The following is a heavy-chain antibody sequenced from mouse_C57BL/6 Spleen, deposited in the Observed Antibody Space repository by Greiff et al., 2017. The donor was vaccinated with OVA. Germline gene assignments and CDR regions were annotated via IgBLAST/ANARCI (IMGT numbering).Heavy chain of an antibody. Sequence: QVQLKQPGAELVKPGASVKMSCKASGYTFTSYWITWVKQRPGQGLEWIGDIYPGSGSTNYNEKFKSKATLTVDTSSSTAYMQLSSLTSEDSAVYYCARESGYGYAWFAYWGQGTLVTVSA. J-gene: IGHJ3*01. CDR3: ARESGYGYAWFAY. CDR1: GYTFTSYW. D-gene: IGHD2-2*01. V-gene: IGHV1-55*01. CDR2: IYPGSGST.